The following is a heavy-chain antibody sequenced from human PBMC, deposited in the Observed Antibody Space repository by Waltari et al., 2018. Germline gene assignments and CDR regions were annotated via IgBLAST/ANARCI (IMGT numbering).Heavy chain of an antibody. Sequence: EEQLVESGGDLIQPGESLRVSCAVSGFTFSRYWMNWIRQAPGKGLLWVARINSDGSDTSYADSVKGRFTISRDNARNTVYLQMKSLRAEDTAVYYCARVARKTYSSPVPGRDYYYGMDVWGLGTTVTVSS. V-gene: IGHV3-74*01. CDR1: GFTFSRYW. CDR3: ARVARKTYSSPVPGRDYYYGMDV. CDR2: INSDGSDT. J-gene: IGHJ6*02. D-gene: IGHD3-22*01.